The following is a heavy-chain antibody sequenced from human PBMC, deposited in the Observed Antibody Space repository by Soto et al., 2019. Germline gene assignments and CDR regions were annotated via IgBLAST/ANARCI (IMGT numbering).Heavy chain of an antibody. D-gene: IGHD1-26*01. J-gene: IGHJ4*02. CDR1: GGTFSSYA. V-gene: IGHV1-69*13. CDR2: IIPIFGTA. Sequence: SVKVSCKASGGTFSSYAISWVRQAPGQGLEWMGGIIPIFGTANYTQKFQGRVTITADESTSTAYMELSSLRSEDTAVYYCAREGGGIVGARLGFDYWGQGTLVTVSS. CDR3: AREGGGIVGARLGFDY.